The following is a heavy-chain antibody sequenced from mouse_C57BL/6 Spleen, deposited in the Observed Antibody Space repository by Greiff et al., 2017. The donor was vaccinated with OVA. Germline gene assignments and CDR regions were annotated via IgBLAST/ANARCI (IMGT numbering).Heavy chain of an antibody. Sequence: VQLQESGAELVRPAASVTLSCKASGYTFTDYEMHWVKQTPVHGLEWIGAIDPETGGTAYNPQFYGQAILTADKSSSTAYMELRSLTSEDSAVYYCTKGDYGYPFDDWGQGTTLTVSS. CDR3: TKGDYGYPFDD. CDR2: IDPETGGT. V-gene: IGHV1-15*01. CDR1: GYTFTDYE. J-gene: IGHJ2*01. D-gene: IGHD2-2*01.